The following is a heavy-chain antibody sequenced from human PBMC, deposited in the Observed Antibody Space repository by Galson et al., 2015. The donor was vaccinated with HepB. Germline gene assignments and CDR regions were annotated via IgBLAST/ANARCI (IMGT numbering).Heavy chain of an antibody. CDR2: ISYDGSNK. CDR1: GFTFSSYA. CDR3: ARDVCFDL. Sequence: SLRLSCAASGFTFSSYAMHWVRQAPGKGLEWVAVISYDGSNKYYADSVKGRFTISRDNSKNTLYLQMNSLRAGDTAVYYCARDVCFDLWGRGTLVTVSS. V-gene: IGHV3-30-3*01. J-gene: IGHJ2*01. D-gene: IGHD2-8*01.